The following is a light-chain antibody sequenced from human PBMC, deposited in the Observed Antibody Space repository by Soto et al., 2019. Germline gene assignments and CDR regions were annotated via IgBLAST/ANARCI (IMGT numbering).Light chain of an antibody. CDR1: SSVIGGYNY. V-gene: IGLV2-11*01. Sequence: QSALTQPRSVSGSPGQSVTISCTGTSSVIGGYNYVSWYQQHPGKAPKLMIYTVTKRPSGVPDRFSGSKSDNTASLTISGLQADDEADYYCCSYEGSSSYVFGSGTNVTVL. J-gene: IGLJ1*01. CDR3: CSYEGSSSYV. CDR2: TVT.